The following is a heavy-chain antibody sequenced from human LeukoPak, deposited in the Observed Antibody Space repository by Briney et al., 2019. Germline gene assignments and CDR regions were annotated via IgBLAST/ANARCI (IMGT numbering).Heavy chain of an antibody. V-gene: IGHV3-7*01. Sequence: GGSLRLSCAASGFTFSSYWMSWVRQAPGKGLEWVANIKQDGSEKYYVDSVKGRFTIPRDNAKNSLYLQMNSLRAEDTAVYYCARGYMVRGVIIPFWGQGTLVTVSS. J-gene: IGHJ4*02. CDR3: ARGYMVRGVIIPF. CDR1: GFTFSSYW. D-gene: IGHD3-10*01. CDR2: IKQDGSEK.